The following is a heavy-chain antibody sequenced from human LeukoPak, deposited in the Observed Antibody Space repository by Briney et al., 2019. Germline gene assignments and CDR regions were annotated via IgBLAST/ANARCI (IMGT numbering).Heavy chain of an antibody. CDR1: GFTFSSYA. D-gene: IGHD3-22*01. Sequence: GGSLRLSCAASGFTFSSYATSWVRQAPGKGLEWVSAISGSGGSTYYADSVKGRFTISRDNSKNTLYLQMSSLRAEDTAVYYCAKIRDYYDSSGYYLDYWGQGTLVTVSS. CDR2: ISGSGGST. J-gene: IGHJ4*02. V-gene: IGHV3-23*01. CDR3: AKIRDYYDSSGYYLDY.